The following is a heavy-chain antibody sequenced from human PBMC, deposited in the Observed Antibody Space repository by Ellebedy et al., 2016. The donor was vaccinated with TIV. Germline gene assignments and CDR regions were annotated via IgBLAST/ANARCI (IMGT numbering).Heavy chain of an antibody. Sequence: SETLSLTCGVSSGSFSGYFWAWIRQPPGKGLEWIGEINRGGSTNYNPSLKSRVTISVDTSKTQYSLNLSSVTAADTAMYYCARDSKNGWAFDIWGRGTMITVSS. J-gene: IGHJ3*02. V-gene: IGHV4-34*01. CDR3: ARDSKNGWAFDI. CDR2: INRGGST. CDR1: SGSFSGYF. D-gene: IGHD1-1*01.